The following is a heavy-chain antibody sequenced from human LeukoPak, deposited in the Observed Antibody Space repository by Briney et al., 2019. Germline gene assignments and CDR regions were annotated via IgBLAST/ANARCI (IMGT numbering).Heavy chain of an antibody. Sequence: PSETLSLTCTVSGGSISSYYWSWIRQPPGKGLEWIGEINHSGSTNYNPSLKSRVTISVDTSKNQFSLKLSSVTAADTAVYYCARPYYYGSVFAFDIWGQGTMVTVSS. J-gene: IGHJ3*02. CDR1: GGSISSYY. CDR2: INHSGST. D-gene: IGHD3-10*01. V-gene: IGHV4-34*01. CDR3: ARPYYYGSVFAFDI.